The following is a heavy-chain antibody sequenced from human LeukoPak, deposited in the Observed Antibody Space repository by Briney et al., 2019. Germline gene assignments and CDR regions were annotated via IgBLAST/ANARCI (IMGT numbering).Heavy chain of an antibody. CDR2: ISSSSGYI. J-gene: IGHJ4*02. CDR1: GSTFSSYS. D-gene: IGHD3-9*01. Sequence: GGSLRLSCAASGSTFSSYSMNWVRQAPGEGLEWVSSISSSSGYISYADSVKGRFTISRDNAKNILYLQMNSLRAEDTGLYYCARWDILTASGDSWGQGALVAVSS. V-gene: IGHV3-21*06. CDR3: ARWDILTASGDS.